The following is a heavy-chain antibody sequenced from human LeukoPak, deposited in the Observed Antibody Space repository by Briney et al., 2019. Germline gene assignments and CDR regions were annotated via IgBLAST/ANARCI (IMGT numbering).Heavy chain of an antibody. J-gene: IGHJ4*02. CDR1: GSTFSSYA. V-gene: IGHV3-20*04. CDR3: AREATRTMVRGDLTGY. CDR2: INWNGGST. D-gene: IGHD3-10*01. Sequence: GGSLRLSCAASGSTFSSYAMSWVRQAPGKGLEWVSGINWNGGSTGYADSVKGRFTISRDNAKNSLYLQMNSLRAEDTALYYCAREATRTMVRGDLTGYWGQGTLVTVSS.